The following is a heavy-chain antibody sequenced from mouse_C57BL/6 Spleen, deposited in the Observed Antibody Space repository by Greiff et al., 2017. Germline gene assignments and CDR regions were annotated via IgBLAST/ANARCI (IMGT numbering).Heavy chain of an antibody. V-gene: IGHV2-2*01. Sequence: VKLVESGPGLVQPSQSLSITCTVSGFSLTSYGVHWVRQSPGKGLEWLGVIWSGGSTDYNAAFISRLSISKDNSKSQVFFKMNSLQADDTAIYYCASPYYGSSYVHWYFDVWGTGTTVTVSS. CDR3: ASPYYGSSYVHWYFDV. CDR1: GFSLTSYG. J-gene: IGHJ1*03. CDR2: IWSGGST. D-gene: IGHD1-1*01.